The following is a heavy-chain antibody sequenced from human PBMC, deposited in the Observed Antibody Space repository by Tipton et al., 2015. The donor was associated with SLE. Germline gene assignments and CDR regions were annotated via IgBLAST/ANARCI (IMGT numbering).Heavy chain of an antibody. Sequence: AGLVKPSETLSLTCAVYGGSFSGYYWSWIRQPPGKGLEWIGEINHSGSTNYNPSLKSRVTISVDTSKNQFSLKLSSVTAADMAVYYCAGEAYSYGYMDYWGQGTLVTVSS. V-gene: IGHV4-34*01. J-gene: IGHJ4*02. D-gene: IGHD5-18*01. CDR3: AGEAYSYGYMDY. CDR1: GGSFSGYY. CDR2: INHSGST.